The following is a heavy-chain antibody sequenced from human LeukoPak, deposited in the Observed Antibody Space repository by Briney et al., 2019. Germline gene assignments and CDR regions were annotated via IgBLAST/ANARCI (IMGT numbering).Heavy chain of an antibody. Sequence: PSETLSLTCAVYGGSFSGYYWSWIRQPPGKGLEWIGEINHSGSTNYNPPLKSRVTISVDTSKNQFSLKLSSVTAADTAVYYCARGERDFDYWGQGTLVTVSS. V-gene: IGHV4-34*01. CDR2: INHSGST. CDR3: ARGERDFDY. CDR1: GGSFSGYY. D-gene: IGHD5-24*01. J-gene: IGHJ4*02.